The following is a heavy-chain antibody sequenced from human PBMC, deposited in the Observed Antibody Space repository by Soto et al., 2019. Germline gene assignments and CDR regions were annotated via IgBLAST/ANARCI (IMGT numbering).Heavy chain of an antibody. CDR3: ARGSGDGSGPSVNHYLDY. CDR2: IKMDAIDK. Sequence: GGSLRLSCAASGFTFGSYLMSWVRQAPGKGLEWLATIKMDAIDKKYVDSVKGRFTMSRDNAKNSLYLQMDSLRAEDTAVYYCARGSGDGSGPSVNHYLDYWGHGSMLTL. V-gene: IGHV3-7*01. D-gene: IGHD3-10*01. J-gene: IGHJ4*01. CDR1: GFTFGSYL.